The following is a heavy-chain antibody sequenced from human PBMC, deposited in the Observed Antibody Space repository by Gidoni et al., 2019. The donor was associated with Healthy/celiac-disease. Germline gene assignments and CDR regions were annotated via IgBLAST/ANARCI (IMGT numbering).Heavy chain of an antibody. D-gene: IGHD3-10*01. CDR2: IYTSGST. CDR3: ARGFYGSGSYYMGGRNYYYYGMDV. CDR1: GGSISSGSHY. V-gene: IGHV4-61*02. Sequence: QVQLQESGPGLVKPSQTLSLTCTVSGGSISSGSHYWSWIRQPAGKGLEWIGRIYTSGSTTYNPYLKSRVTISVDTSKNQFSLKLSSVTAADTAVYYCARGFYGSGSYYMGGRNYYYYGMDVWGQGTTVTVSS. J-gene: IGHJ6*02.